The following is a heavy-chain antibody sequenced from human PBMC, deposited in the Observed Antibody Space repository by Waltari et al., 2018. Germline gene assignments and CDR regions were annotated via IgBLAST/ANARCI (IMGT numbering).Heavy chain of an antibody. V-gene: IGHV1-69-2*01. D-gene: IGHD6-13*01. CDR1: RYTFTDYY. Sequence: EAQLVQSGAEVKKPGATVKISCKGSRYTFTDYYIHWVQQAPEKGLDWMGLLDPEYGETVYAEKFQGRVTISADTSTDTTHMELSSLRSEDTAVYYCVRGPRVAAAGLDYWGQGTLVTVSS. CDR2: LDPEYGET. CDR3: VRGPRVAAAGLDY. J-gene: IGHJ4*02.